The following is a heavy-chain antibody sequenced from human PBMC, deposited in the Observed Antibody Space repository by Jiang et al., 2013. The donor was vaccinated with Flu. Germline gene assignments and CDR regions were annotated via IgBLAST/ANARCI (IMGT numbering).Heavy chain of an antibody. CDR2: ISYDGSNK. J-gene: IGHJ4*02. CDR3: ARGQQWLVVDY. D-gene: IGHD6-19*01. Sequence: QLVESGGGVVQPGRSLRLSCAASGFTFSSYGMHWVRQAPGKGLEWVAVISYDGSNKYYADSVKGRFTISRHNSKNTLYLQMNSLRAEDTAVYYCARGQQWLVVDYWGQGTLVTVSS. CDR1: GFTFSSYG. V-gene: IGHV3-30*03.